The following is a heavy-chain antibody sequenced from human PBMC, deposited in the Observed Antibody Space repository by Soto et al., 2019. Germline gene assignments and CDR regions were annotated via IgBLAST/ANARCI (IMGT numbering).Heavy chain of an antibody. CDR1: GFTFSSYS. J-gene: IGHJ5*02. D-gene: IGHD6-6*01. CDR2: ISSSSSYI. CDR3: AKASSRIQNWFDP. Sequence: VGSLRLSCSASGFTFSSYSMNWVRQAPGKGLEWVSSISSSSSYIYYADSVKGRFTISRDNAKNSLYLQMNSLRAEDTAVYYCAKASSRIQNWFDPWGQGTLVTVSS. V-gene: IGHV3-21*01.